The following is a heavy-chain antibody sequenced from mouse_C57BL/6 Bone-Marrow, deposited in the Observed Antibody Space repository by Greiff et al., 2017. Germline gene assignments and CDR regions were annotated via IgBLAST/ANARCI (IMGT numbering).Heavy chain of an antibody. J-gene: IGHJ1*03. V-gene: IGHV1-55*01. D-gene: IGHD1-1*01. Sequence: QVQLQQPGAELVKPGASVKMSCKASGYTFTSYWITWVKQRPGQGLEWIGDIYPGSGSTNSNEKFQSKATLTVDTSSSTAYMQLSSLTSEDSAVYYCASPPLLPHWYFDVWGTGTTVTVSS. CDR1: GYTFTSYW. CDR3: ASPPLLPHWYFDV. CDR2: IYPGSGST.